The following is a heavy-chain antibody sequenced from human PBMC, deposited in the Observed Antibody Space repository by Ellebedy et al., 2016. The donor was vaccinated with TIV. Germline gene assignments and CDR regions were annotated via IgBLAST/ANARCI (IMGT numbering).Heavy chain of an antibody. Sequence: SETLSLTXTVSGGSITNYYWSWIRQPPGKGLEWIGYIYYSGYTNYNPSLKSRVTISVDTSKNQFSLKLSSVTAADTAVYYCARYGEREYYFDYWGQGTLVTVSS. D-gene: IGHD3-10*01. V-gene: IGHV4-59*12. J-gene: IGHJ4*02. CDR3: ARYGEREYYFDY. CDR1: GGSITNYY. CDR2: IYYSGYT.